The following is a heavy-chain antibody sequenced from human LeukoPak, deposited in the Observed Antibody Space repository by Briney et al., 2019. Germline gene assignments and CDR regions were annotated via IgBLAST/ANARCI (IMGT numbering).Heavy chain of an antibody. CDR2: IYSGGST. CDR1: GFTVSSNY. V-gene: IGHV3-53*01. J-gene: IGHJ4*02. D-gene: IGHD2-15*01. Sequence: GGSLRLSCAASGFTVSSNYMSWVRQAPGKGLEWVSVIYSGGSTYYADSVKGRFTISRDNFKNTLYLQMNSLRAEDTAVYYCARGPVVVVAATHYLDSWGQGTLVTVSS. CDR3: ARGPVVVVAATHYLDS.